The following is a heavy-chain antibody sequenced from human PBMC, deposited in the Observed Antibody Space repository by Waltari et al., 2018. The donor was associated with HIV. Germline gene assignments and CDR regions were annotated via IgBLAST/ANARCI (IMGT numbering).Heavy chain of an antibody. CDR1: GYNFIGYF. Sequence: QDQLIQSGTEVKKPGASLTVSCRASGYNFIGYFIHWVRQAPGQGLEWMGDLNPGSGATEYAQKFRGRLTLTGDASVNTAYLDLKGLRFDDTATYFCHRPGATDQGGSDLWGQGTLVIVS. V-gene: IGHV1-2*02. CDR3: HRPGATDQGGSDL. J-gene: IGHJ4*01. D-gene: IGHD3-16*01. CDR2: LNPGSGAT.